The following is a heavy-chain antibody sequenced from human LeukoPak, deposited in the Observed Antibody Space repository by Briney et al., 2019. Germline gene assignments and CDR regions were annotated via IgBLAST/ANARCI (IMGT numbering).Heavy chain of an antibody. CDR3: ASGLNSRSSSC. Sequence: ASVKVSCKASGYSFTGYCMHWVRQAPGQGLEWMGRICPESGGTNHAQKFQGRVTMTTDTTVSTAYMELSGLKSDDTAVYYCASGLNSRSSSCWGQGTRVTVSS. D-gene: IGHD6-13*01. CDR1: GYSFTGYC. V-gene: IGHV1-2*02. CDR2: ICPESGGT. J-gene: IGHJ4*02.